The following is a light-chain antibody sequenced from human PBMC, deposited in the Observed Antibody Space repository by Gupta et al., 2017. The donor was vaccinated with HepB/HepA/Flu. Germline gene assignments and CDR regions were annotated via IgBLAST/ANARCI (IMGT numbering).Light chain of an antibody. CDR1: SSDIGSYSL. J-gene: IGLJ2*01. CDR2: EVN. CDR3: CSYTGRNTVV. Sequence: QPDLTQSASVSGSPGQSVTISCTGTSSDIGSYSLVSWYQQHPGKAPKVMIYEVNKRPAGVSNRFSGSKSDNTASLTISGLRTEDEADYYCCSYTGRNTVVFGGGTKLTVL. V-gene: IGLV2-23*02.